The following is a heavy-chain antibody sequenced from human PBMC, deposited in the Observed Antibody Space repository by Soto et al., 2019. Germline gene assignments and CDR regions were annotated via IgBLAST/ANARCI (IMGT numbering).Heavy chain of an antibody. Sequence: GGSLRLSCAASGFTFSTYWMSWVRQAPGKGLEWVANIKQDGSEKYYVDSVKGRFTISRDNAKNSLYLQMNSLRAEDTAVYYCARHKYHSSGPSAYWGQGTLVTVSS. CDR1: GFTFSTYW. V-gene: IGHV3-7*02. CDR3: ARHKYHSSGPSAY. D-gene: IGHD3-22*01. J-gene: IGHJ4*02. CDR2: IKQDGSEK.